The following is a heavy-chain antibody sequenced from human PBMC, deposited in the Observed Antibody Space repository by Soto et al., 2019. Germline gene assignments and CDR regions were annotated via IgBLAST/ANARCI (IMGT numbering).Heavy chain of an antibody. CDR3: TRFPRGTPETPVTNFDY. Sequence: GSLRLSCAASGXPLSGSSIHWVRRASGKGLELVGRIRSKPNNYATAYSASLNGRVTISRDYSKNTPYLHMNSLITEDTAVDYSTRFPRGTPETPVTNFDYWGQGTLGTVSS. CDR1: GXPLSGSS. V-gene: IGHV3-73*01. D-gene: IGHD4-17*01. CDR2: IRSKPNNYAT. J-gene: IGHJ4*02.